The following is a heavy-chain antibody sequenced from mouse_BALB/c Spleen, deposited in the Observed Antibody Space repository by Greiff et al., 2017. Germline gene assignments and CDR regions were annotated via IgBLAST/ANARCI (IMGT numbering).Heavy chain of an antibody. Sequence: EVHLVESGGGLVKPGGSLKLSCAASGFTFSSYAMSWVRQTPEKRLEWVASISSGGSTYYPDSVKGRFTISRDNARNILYLQMSSLRSEDTAMYYCARDFYGICGFAYGGRGTLVCVS. CDR3: ARDFYGICGFAY. V-gene: IGHV5-6-5*01. J-gene: IGHJ3*01. CDR2: ISSGGST. CDR1: GFTFSSYA. D-gene: IGHD2-1*01.